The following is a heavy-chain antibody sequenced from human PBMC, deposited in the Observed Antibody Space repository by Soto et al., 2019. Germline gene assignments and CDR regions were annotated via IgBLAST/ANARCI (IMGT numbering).Heavy chain of an antibody. CDR1: GFTFSDYY. CDR3: ARVGCSSTSCLVYYYYYMDV. Sequence: GGSLRLSCAASGFTFSDYYMSWIRQAPGKGLEWVSYISSSGSTIYYADSVKGRFTISRDNAKNSLYLQMNSLRAEDTAVYYCARVGCSSTSCLVYYYYYMDVWGKGTTVTVSS. V-gene: IGHV3-11*01. J-gene: IGHJ6*03. D-gene: IGHD2-2*01. CDR2: ISSSGSTI.